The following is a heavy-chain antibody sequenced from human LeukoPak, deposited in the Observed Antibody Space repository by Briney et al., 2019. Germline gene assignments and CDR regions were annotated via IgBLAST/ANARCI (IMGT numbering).Heavy chain of an antibody. CDR3: AKDTRPYYGSGSYMDY. CDR1: GFTFSGYN. CDR2: ISSSSSTI. J-gene: IGHJ4*02. D-gene: IGHD3-10*01. Sequence: PGGSRRLSCAASGFTFSGYNMNWVRQAPGKGLEWVSYISSSSSTIYYADSVKGRFTISRDNAKNSLYLQMNSLRAEDTALYYCAKDTRPYYGSGSYMDYWGQGTLVTVSS. V-gene: IGHV3-48*04.